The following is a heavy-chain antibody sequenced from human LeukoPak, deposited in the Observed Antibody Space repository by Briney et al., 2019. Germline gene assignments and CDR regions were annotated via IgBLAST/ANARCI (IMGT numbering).Heavy chain of an antibody. J-gene: IGHJ6*02. CDR3: ARDEVVAAPNYFGMVV. D-gene: IGHD2-15*01. CDR1: GYTFTSYD. Sequence: ASVKVSCTASGYTFTSYDVNWVRQATGQGLEWMGWMNPNSGNTGLAQKFQGRVTLTRDSSLSTAYMDLSNLRSDDTAVYYCARDEVVAAPNYFGMVVWGQGTTVSVSS. CDR2: MNPNSGNT. V-gene: IGHV1-8*01.